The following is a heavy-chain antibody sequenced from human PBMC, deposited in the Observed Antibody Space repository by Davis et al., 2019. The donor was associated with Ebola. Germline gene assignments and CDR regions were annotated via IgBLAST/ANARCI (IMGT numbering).Heavy chain of an antibody. J-gene: IGHJ6*03. CDR3: AREGISSSWRAYYYMDV. Sequence: GGSLRLSCAASGFTFSSYSMNWVRQAPGKGLEWVSYISSSSRTIYYADSVKGRFTVSRDNAKNSLYLQMNSLRDEDTTVYYCAREGISSSWRAYYYMDVWGKGTTVTVSS. D-gene: IGHD6-6*01. CDR2: ISSSSRTI. V-gene: IGHV3-48*02. CDR1: GFTFSSYS.